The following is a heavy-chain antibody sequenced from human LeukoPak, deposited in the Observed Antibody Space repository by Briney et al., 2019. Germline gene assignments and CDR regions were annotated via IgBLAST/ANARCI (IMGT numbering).Heavy chain of an antibody. J-gene: IGHJ4*02. CDR1: GGSISGYY. CDR2: IYYSGTT. Sequence: SETLSLTCTVSGGSISGYYWTWIRQPPRQGLEWIGYIYYSGTTNYNPSLKSRLTISVDTSKNQFSLRLTSVTAADTAVYYCARYGSGSYRQFDFWGQGTLVTVSS. CDR3: ARYGSGSYRQFDF. D-gene: IGHD3-10*01. V-gene: IGHV4-59*08.